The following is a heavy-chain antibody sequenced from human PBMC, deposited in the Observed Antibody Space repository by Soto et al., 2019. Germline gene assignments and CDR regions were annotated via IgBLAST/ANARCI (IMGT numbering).Heavy chain of an antibody. CDR3: AKDRFDGSGSYYAAGGPYGMDV. V-gene: IGHV3-30*18. Sequence: GGSLRLSCAASGFTFSSYGMHWVRQAPGKGLEWVAVISYDGSNKYYADSVKGRFTISRDNSKNTLYLQMNSLRAEDTAVYYCAKDRFDGSGSYYAAGGPYGMDVWGQGTTVTVSS. CDR2: ISYDGSNK. J-gene: IGHJ6*02. CDR1: GFTFSSYG. D-gene: IGHD3-10*01.